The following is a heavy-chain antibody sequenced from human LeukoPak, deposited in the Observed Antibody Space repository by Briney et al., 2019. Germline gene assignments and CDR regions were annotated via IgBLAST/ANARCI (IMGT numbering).Heavy chain of an antibody. CDR3: ATLRLSDHFDY. Sequence: PGGSLRLFCAASGFNFSSYAMSWVRLAPVKGLEWVSAISDSGVSTYYADSVKGRFTISRDNSKNTLYLQMNSLRAEGTAVYYCATLRLSDHFDYWGQGTLVTVSS. D-gene: IGHD2-15*01. J-gene: IGHJ4*02. CDR1: GFNFSSYA. CDR2: ISDSGVST. V-gene: IGHV3-23*01.